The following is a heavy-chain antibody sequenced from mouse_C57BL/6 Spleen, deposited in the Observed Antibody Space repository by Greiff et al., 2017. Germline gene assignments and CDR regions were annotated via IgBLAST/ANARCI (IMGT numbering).Heavy chain of an antibody. Sequence: QVQLQQSGPELVKPGASVKISCKASGYAFSSSWMNWVKQRPGQGLVWIGRLYPGDGDTNYNGKFKGKATLTAVKSSSTAYVQLCGLASEDCAVYFCAGYGDDWGQGTSVTVSS. CDR2: LYPGDGDT. CDR1: GYAFSSSW. D-gene: IGHD2-14*01. CDR3: AGYGDD. J-gene: IGHJ4*01. V-gene: IGHV1-82*01.